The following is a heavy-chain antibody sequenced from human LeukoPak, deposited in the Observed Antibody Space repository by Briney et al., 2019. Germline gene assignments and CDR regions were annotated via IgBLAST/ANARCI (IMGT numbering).Heavy chain of an antibody. J-gene: IGHJ4*02. D-gene: IGHD1-14*01. CDR1: GYTFTNYY. CDR2: MNPNSGNT. Sequence: ASVKVSCKASGYTFTNYYMHWVRQATGQGLEWMGWMNPNSGNTGYAQKFQGRVTTTRNTSISTAYMELSSLRSEDTAVYYCATGEPGGFDYWGQGTLVTVSS. CDR3: ATGEPGGFDY. V-gene: IGHV1-8*02.